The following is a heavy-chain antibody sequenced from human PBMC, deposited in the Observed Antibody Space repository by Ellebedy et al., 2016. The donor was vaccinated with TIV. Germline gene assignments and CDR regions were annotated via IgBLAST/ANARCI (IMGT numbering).Heavy chain of an antibody. CDR1: GGSFSGYY. CDR2: INHSGST. Sequence: SETLSLXXAVYGGSFSGYYWSWIRQPPGKGLEWIGEINHSGSTNYNPSLKSRVTISVDTSKNQFSLKLSSVTAADTAVYYCARAVLLRWFDPWGQGTLVTVSS. CDR3: ARAVLLRWFDP. D-gene: IGHD3-3*01. J-gene: IGHJ5*02. V-gene: IGHV4-34*01.